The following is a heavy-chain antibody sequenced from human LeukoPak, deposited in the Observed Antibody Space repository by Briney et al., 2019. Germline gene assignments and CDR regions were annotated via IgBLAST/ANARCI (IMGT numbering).Heavy chain of an antibody. V-gene: IGHV3-9*01. J-gene: IGHJ6*02. CDR1: GFTFDDYA. CDR3: AKDIRGYYDFWSGYYLIPGGMDA. D-gene: IGHD3-3*01. Sequence: PGGSLRLSCAASGFTFDDYAMHWVRQAPGKGLEWVSGISWNSGSIGYADSVKGRFTISRDNAKNSLYLQMSSLRAEDTALYYCAKDIRGYYDFWSGYYLIPGGMDAWGQGTTVTVSS. CDR2: ISWNSGSI.